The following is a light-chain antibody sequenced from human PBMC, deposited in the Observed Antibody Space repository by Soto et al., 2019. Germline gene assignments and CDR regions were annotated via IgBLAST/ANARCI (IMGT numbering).Light chain of an antibody. CDR3: QQFSSYPLT. CDR1: QRVSSTY. V-gene: IGKV3-20*01. Sequence: EILVTQCPGNLSFSPGEQATLSCRASQRVSSTYLAWYQQKPGQAPRLLIYDASSRATGIPDRFSGGGSGTDFTLTISRLEPEDFAVYYCQQFSSYPLTFGGGTKVDIK. CDR2: DAS. J-gene: IGKJ4*01.